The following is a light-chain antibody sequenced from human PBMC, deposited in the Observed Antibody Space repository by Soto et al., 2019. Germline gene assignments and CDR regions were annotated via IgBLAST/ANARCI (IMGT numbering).Light chain of an antibody. CDR3: QHQNT. Sequence: EIVLTQSPGTLSLSPGERATLSCRASQSVSSSYLAWYQQKPGQAPRLLIYGASSRATGIPDRFSGSGSGTDFTLTISRLEPEDFVVYSCQHQNTFGQGTKVEIK. CDR2: GAS. CDR1: QSVSSSY. V-gene: IGKV3-20*01. J-gene: IGKJ1*01.